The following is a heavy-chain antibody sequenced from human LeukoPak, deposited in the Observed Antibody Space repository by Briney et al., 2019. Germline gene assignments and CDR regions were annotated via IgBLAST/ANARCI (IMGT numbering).Heavy chain of an antibody. D-gene: IGHD2-15*01. CDR1: GFTFSSYW. CDR2: INSDGSST. V-gene: IGHV3-74*01. J-gene: IGHJ4*02. Sequence: GGSLRLSCAASGFTFSSYWMHWVRQAPGKGLVWVSRINSDGSSTSYADSVKGRFTISRDNAKNTLYLQMNSLRAEDTAVYYCAKAVVAANFFDYWGQGTLVTVSS. CDR3: AKAVVAANFFDY.